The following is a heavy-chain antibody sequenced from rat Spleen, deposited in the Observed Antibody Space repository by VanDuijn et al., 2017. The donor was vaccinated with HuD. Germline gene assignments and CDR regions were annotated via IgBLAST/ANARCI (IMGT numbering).Heavy chain of an antibody. D-gene: IGHD1-7*01. CDR2: ISYDGSGT. CDR3: ARPSYGYPFAY. Sequence: EVQLVESGGGLVQPGRSMKLSWAASGFTFSDYNMSWVRQTPKKGLEWYATISYDGSGTYYRDSVKGRFTISRDNAKTTLYLQMDSLRSEDTATYYCARPSYGYPFAYWGQGTLVTVSS. J-gene: IGHJ3*01. V-gene: IGHV5-7*01. CDR1: GFTFSDYN.